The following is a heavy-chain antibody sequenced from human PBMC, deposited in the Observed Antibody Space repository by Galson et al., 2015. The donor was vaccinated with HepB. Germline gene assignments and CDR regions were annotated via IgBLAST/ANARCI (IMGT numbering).Heavy chain of an antibody. J-gene: IGHJ4*02. Sequence: SLRLSCAASGFTFSNYVMSWVRQAPGKGLEWVSTISGSGRTYYADSVKGRFTISRDDSKNTLYLQVNSLRVEDTAVYYCARQWELLSYFDYWGQGTLVTVSS. CDR1: GFTFSNYV. D-gene: IGHD1-26*01. V-gene: IGHV3-23*01. CDR2: ISGSGRT. CDR3: ARQWELLSYFDY.